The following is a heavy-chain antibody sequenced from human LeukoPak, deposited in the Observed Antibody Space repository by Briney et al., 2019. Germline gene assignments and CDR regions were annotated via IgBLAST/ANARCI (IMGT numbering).Heavy chain of an antibody. D-gene: IGHD6-19*01. CDR3: ARRRRMSSGWYGNWFDP. Sequence: GASVKVSCKASGYTFTSYDINWVRQATGQGREWMGWMNPNSGNTGYAQKFQGRVTMTRTTSISTAYMELSSLRSEDTAVYYCARRRRMSSGWYGNWFDPWGQGTLVTVSS. CDR2: MNPNSGNT. CDR1: GYTFTSYD. V-gene: IGHV1-8*01. J-gene: IGHJ5*02.